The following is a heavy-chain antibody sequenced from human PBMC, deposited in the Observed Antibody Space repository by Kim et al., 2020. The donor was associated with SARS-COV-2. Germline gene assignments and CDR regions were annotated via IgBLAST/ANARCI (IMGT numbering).Heavy chain of an antibody. CDR1: GFTFSSFG. CDR3: AKEAGGQQLPHYYYYAMDV. CDR2: ISYDGTNK. Sequence: GGSLRLSCAASGFTFSSFGMHWVRQAPGKGLEWVAVISYDGTNKYYADSVKGRFTISRDNSKNTLYLQMNSLRAEDTAVYYCAKEAGGQQLPHYYYYAMDVWGQGTTVTVSS. V-gene: IGHV3-30*18. J-gene: IGHJ6*02. D-gene: IGHD6-13*01.